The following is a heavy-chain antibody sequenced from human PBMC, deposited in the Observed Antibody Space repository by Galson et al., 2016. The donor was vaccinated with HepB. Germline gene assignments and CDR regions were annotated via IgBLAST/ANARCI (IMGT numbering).Heavy chain of an antibody. CDR3: GRAYSYGPDYFHH. CDR2: INAGNSHT. J-gene: IGHJ1*01. CDR1: GYTFSSSA. D-gene: IGHD5-18*01. Sequence: SVKVSCKASGYTFSSSAMHWVRQAPGQRLEWMGWINAGNSHTKYSQKFQGRVTITRDTSANTAYIELSSLRSEDTAVYYCGRAYSYGPDYFHHWGQGTLVTVSS. V-gene: IGHV1-3*01.